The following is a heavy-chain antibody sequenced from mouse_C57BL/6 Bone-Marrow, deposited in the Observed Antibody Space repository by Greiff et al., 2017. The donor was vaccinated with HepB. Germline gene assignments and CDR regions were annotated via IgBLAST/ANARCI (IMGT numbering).Heavy chain of an antibody. CDR3: ARGRGFYAGAIDY. J-gene: IGHJ4*01. V-gene: IGHV1-64*01. Sequence: QVQLQQPGAELVKPGASVKLSCKASGYTFTSYWMHWVKQRPGQGLEWIGMIHPSSGSTNYNEKFKSKATLTVDKSSSTAYMQLSSLTSEDSAVYYCARGRGFYAGAIDYWGQGTSVTVSS. CDR2: IHPSSGST. CDR1: GYTFTSYW. D-gene: IGHD2-3*01.